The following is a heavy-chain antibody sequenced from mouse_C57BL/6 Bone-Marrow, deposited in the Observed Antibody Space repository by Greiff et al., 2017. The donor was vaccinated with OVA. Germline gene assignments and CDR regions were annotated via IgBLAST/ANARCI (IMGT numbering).Heavy chain of an antibody. Sequence: EVQLQESGGGLVQPGGSLKLSCAASGFTFSDYYMYWVRQTPEKRLVWVAYISNGGGSTYYPDTVKGRFTISRDNAKNTLYLQMSRLKSEDTAMYYCARHNYYGSSYGYFDVWGTGTTVTVSS. J-gene: IGHJ1*03. CDR2: ISNGGGST. CDR3: ARHNYYGSSYGYFDV. V-gene: IGHV5-12*01. CDR1: GFTFSDYY. D-gene: IGHD1-1*01.